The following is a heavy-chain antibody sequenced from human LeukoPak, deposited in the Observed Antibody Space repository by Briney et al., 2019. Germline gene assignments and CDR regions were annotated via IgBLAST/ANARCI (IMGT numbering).Heavy chain of an antibody. D-gene: IGHD2-15*01. CDR1: GYSFTSYW. V-gene: IGHV5-51*01. CDR3: ARGYCSGGSCYSLDY. Sequence: GESLKISCEGSGYSFTSYWIGWVRPMPGKGLEWMGIIYPGDSDTRYSPSFQGQATISADKSISTAYLQWSSLKASDTAMYYCARGYCSGGSCYSLDYWGQGTLVTVSS. J-gene: IGHJ4*02. CDR2: IYPGDSDT.